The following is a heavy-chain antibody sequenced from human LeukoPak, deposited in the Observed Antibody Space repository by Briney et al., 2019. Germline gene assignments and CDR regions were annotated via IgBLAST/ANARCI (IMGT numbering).Heavy chain of an antibody. J-gene: IGHJ4*02. D-gene: IGHD6-19*01. V-gene: IGHV3-23*01. CDR3: AKKVAGTSYYFDY. Sequence: GGSLRLSCAASGFTFSSYAMSWVRQAPGKGLGGVSAISGSGGSTYYADSVKGRFTISRDNSKNTLYLQMNSLRAEDTAVYYCAKKVAGTSYYFDYWGQGTLVTVSS. CDR1: GFTFSSYA. CDR2: ISGSGGST.